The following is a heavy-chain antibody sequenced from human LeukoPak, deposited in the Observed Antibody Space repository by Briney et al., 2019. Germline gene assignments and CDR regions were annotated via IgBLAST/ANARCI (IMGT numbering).Heavy chain of an antibody. CDR3: ARDTGSYYYYYMDV. CDR1: GYSISSGYY. Sequence: SETLSLTCTVSGYSISSGYYWGWIRQPPGKGLEWIGSIYHSGSTYYNPSLKSRVTISVDTSKNQFSLKLSSVTAADTAVYYCARDTGSYYYYYMDVWGKGTTVTVSS. J-gene: IGHJ6*03. V-gene: IGHV4-38-2*02. D-gene: IGHD4-17*01. CDR2: IYHSGST.